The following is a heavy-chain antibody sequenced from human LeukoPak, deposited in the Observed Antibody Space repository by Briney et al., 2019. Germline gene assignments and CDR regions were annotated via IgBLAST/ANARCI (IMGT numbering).Heavy chain of an antibody. CDR3: AKYGEYCSSTSCGPYYYYGTDV. CDR2: ISCSGCST. D-gene: IGHD2-2*01. J-gene: IGHJ6*04. Sequence: GGSLRLPCTASGFTFSSYAMRWLRQAPGKAREWVSDISCSGCSTYYADSVKGRFTISRDNSKNTLYLKMNSLRAEDTAVYYCAKYGEYCSSTSCGPYYYYGTDVWGKGPTVTVSS. V-gene: IGHV3-23*01. CDR1: GFTFSSYA.